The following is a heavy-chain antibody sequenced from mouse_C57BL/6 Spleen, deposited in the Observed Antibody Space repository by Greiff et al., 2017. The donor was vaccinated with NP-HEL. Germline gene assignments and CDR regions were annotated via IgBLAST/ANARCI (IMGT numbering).Heavy chain of an antibody. CDR1: GYSITSDY. D-gene: IGHD2-5*01. CDR3: ARAIVTNYYAMDY. J-gene: IGHJ4*01. Sequence: EVQRVESGPGLAKPSQTLSLTCSVTGYSITSDYWNWIRKFPGNKLEYMGYISYSGSTYYNPSLKSRISITRDTSKNQYYLQLNSVTTEDTATYYCARAIVTNYYAMDYWGQGTSVTVSS. CDR2: ISYSGST. V-gene: IGHV3-8*01.